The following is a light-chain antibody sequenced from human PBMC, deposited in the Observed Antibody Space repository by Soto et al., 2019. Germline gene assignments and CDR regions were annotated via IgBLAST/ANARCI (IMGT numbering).Light chain of an antibody. CDR1: SSNIGAGYD. Sequence: QSLLTQPPSVSGAPGQRLTISCTGSSSNIGAGYDVHWYQQLPGTAPKLLIYGNSNRPSGVPDRFSGSKSGTSASLAITGLQAEDEADYYCQSYDSSLSGYVFGTGTKLTVL. J-gene: IGLJ1*01. V-gene: IGLV1-40*01. CDR3: QSYDSSLSGYV. CDR2: GNS.